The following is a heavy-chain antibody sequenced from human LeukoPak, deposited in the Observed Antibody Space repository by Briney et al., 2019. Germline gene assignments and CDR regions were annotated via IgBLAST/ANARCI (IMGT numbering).Heavy chain of an antibody. V-gene: IGHV4-59*08. Sequence: SETLSLTCTVSGGSMRTYSWSWIRQPPGKGLEWLGYISYSGDTNYNPSLKSRLTISIDTSKNQFSLKLNSVTAADTALYYCARHEGGGTYPLDYWGQGTLVTVSS. CDR3: ARHEGGGTYPLDY. CDR2: ISYSGDT. J-gene: IGHJ4*02. CDR1: GGSMRTYS. D-gene: IGHD1-26*01.